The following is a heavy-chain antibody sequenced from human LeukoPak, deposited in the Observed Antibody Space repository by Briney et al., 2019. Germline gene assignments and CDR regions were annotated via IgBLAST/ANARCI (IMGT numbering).Heavy chain of an antibody. J-gene: IGHJ4*02. Sequence: SETLSLTCTVSGGSISSYYWSWIRRPPGKGLEWIGYIYYSGSTSYNPSLKSRVTISVDTSKKQFSLKLSSVTAADTAVYYCARGYSSSSGRPDYWGQGTLVTVSS. V-gene: IGHV4-59*08. CDR3: ARGYSSSSGRPDY. CDR1: GGSISSYY. CDR2: IYYSGST. D-gene: IGHD6-6*01.